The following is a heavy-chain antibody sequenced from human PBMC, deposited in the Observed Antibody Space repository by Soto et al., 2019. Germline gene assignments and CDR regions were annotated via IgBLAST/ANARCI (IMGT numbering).Heavy chain of an antibody. D-gene: IGHD3-9*01. CDR2: IIPIFGTA. CDR3: ARDRMDYDILTGYYTNDAFDI. V-gene: IGHV1-69*13. CDR1: GGTFSIYA. J-gene: IGHJ3*02. Sequence: GASVKVSCKASGGTFSIYAISWVRQAPGQGLEWMGGIIPIFGTANYAQKFQGRVTITADESTSTAYMELSSLRSEDTAVYYCARDRMDYDILTGYYTNDAFDIWGQGTMVTVSS.